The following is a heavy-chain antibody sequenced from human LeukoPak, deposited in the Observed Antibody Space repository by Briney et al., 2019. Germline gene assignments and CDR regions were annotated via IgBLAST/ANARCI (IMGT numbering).Heavy chain of an antibody. D-gene: IGHD1-26*01. CDR1: GFTFDDYA. CDR3: AKGKKLSGSYSRVYYYYGMAV. J-gene: IGHJ6*02. V-gene: IGHV3-9*01. CDR2: ISWNSGSI. Sequence: GGSLRLSCAASGFTFDDYAMHWVRQAPGKGLEWVSAISWNSGSIGYADSVKGRFTISRDNAKNSLYLQMNSLRAEDTPLYYCAKGKKLSGSYSRVYYYYGMAVCSQGTTVT.